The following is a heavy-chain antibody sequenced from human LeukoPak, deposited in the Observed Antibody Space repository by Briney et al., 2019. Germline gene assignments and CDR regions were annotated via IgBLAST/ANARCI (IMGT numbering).Heavy chain of an antibody. Sequence: PGGSLRLSCKASGFTFTVYWMTWVRQAPGKGLEWVANINHDGTGKYYVDSVKGRFTISRENAKNSLFLQMSSLRAEDTAVYYCARGRFYHDSPEWGQGTLVTVSS. CDR1: GFTFTVYW. V-gene: IGHV3-7*01. CDR3: ARGRFYHDSPE. J-gene: IGHJ4*02. CDR2: INHDGTGK. D-gene: IGHD3-22*01.